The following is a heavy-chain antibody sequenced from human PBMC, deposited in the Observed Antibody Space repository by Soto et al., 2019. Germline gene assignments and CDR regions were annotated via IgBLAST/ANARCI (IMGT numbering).Heavy chain of an antibody. CDR1: GFTFSSYG. Sequence: VGSLRLSCAASGFTFSSYGMHWVRQAPGKGLEWVAVIWYDGSNKYYADSVKGRFTISRDNSKNTLYLQMNSLRAEDTAVYYCARCTFGESFRFDYWGQGTLVTVS. J-gene: IGHJ4*02. D-gene: IGHD3-10*01. CDR2: IWYDGSNK. V-gene: IGHV3-33*01. CDR3: ARCTFGESFRFDY.